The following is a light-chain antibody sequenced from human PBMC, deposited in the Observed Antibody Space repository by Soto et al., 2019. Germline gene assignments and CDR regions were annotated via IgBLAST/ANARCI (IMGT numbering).Light chain of an antibody. CDR2: GAS. CDR3: QQYGSSPWT. V-gene: IGKV3-20*01. Sequence: EIVLTRSPGTRSWSQGERAPLSCGAVRRFSSGYLAWYQQKPAQAPRPLIYGASSRAIGIPDRFSGSGSGTDFTLTISRLEPEDFAVYYCQQYGSSPWTFGQGTKVEIK. J-gene: IGKJ1*01. CDR1: RRFSSGY.